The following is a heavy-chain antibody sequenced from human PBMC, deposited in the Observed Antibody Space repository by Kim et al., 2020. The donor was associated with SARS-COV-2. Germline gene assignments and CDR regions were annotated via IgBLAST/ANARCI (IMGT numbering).Heavy chain of an antibody. Sequence: SETLSLTCTVSGGSISSYYWSWIRQPPGKGLEWIGYIYYSGSTNYNPSLKSRVTISVDTSKNQFSLKLSPLPAAAPAGFSCASYVFGYFSSAYWGQGTL. V-gene: IGHV4-59*01. CDR3: ASYVFGYFSSAY. CDR1: GGSISSYY. CDR2: IYYSGST. J-gene: IGHJ4*02. D-gene: IGHD3-16*01.